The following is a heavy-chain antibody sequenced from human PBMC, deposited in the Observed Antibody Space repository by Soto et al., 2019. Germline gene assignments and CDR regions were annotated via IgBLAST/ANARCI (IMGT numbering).Heavy chain of an antibody. CDR2: IDYNGVT. J-gene: IGHJ4*02. CDR1: GGSIYRSGYY. D-gene: IGHD2-15*01. V-gene: IGHV4-39*01. CDR3: GKVLVGATGHTDSDS. Sequence: SETLSLTCTVSGGSIYRSGYYWGWIRRPPGRGLEWIGNIDYNGVTYSNPSLKSRVTISRDTSKSQFSLKLTSVTAADTALYYCGKVLVGATGHTDSDSWGPGTLVTVSS.